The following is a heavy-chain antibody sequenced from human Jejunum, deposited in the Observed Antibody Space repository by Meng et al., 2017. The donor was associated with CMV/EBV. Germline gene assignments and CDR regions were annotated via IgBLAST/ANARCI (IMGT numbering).Heavy chain of an antibody. CDR2: IRHDGSED. CDR1: GFPFNIYD. D-gene: IGHD2-15*01. J-gene: IGHJ4*02. V-gene: IGHV3-30*02. CDR3: TKGGFDS. Sequence: VLGVGSGGVVVQPGGFLGLSCVTSGFPFNIYDMHWVRQAPGKGLDWVTCIRHDGSEDFYVDSVKGRFTISRDNSKNTLYLQMNSLRVDDSALYYCTKGGFDSWGQGTLVTVSS.